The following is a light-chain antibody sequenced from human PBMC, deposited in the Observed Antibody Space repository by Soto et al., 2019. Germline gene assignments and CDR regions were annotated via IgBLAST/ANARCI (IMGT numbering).Light chain of an antibody. CDR1: QSVSSSY. CDR3: QQYGSSPLIT. V-gene: IGKV3-20*01. CDR2: CAS. Sequence: EIVLTQSPGTLSLSPGERATLSCTASQSVSSSYLAWYQQKPGQAPRLLIYCASSRATGIPDRFSGSGSGTDVTLTISRLEPEDFAVYYCQQYGSSPLITFGQGTRLEIK. J-gene: IGKJ5*01.